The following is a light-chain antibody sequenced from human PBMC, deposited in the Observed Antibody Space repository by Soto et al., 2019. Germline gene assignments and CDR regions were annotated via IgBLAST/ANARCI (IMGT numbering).Light chain of an antibody. CDR1: QSLLHSNGYNY. J-gene: IGKJ1*01. V-gene: IGKV2-28*01. CDR3: LQTLQSWT. Sequence: DIVMTQSPLSLPVTPGEPASISCRSSQSLLHSNGYNYLDWYLQKPGQSPQLLIYLGSNRASGGPDRFSGSGSGTDFTLKISRVGAEEVGVYYCLQTLQSWTFGQGTKVEIK. CDR2: LGS.